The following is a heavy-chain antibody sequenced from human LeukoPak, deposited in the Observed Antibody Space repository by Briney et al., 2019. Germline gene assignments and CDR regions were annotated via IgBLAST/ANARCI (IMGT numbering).Heavy chain of an antibody. V-gene: IGHV1-2*02. CDR1: GYTFTGYY. J-gene: IGHJ3*02. CDR2: INPNSGGT. CDR3: ARSALLRYFDENDQDAFDI. Sequence: ASVKVSCKASGYTFTGYYMHWVRQAPGQGLEWMGWINPNSGGTNYAQKFQGRVTMTRDTSISTAYMELSRLRSDDTAVYYCARSALLRYFDENDQDAFDIWGQGTMVTVSS. D-gene: IGHD3-9*01.